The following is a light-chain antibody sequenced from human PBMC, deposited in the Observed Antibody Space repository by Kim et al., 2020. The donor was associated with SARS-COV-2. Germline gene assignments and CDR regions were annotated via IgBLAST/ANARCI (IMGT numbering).Light chain of an antibody. Sequence: LSLAPGERATLACRASQRVSSYVAWYQQKPGQAPRLLIYDASNRATGIPARFSGSGSGTDFTLTISSLEPEDFAVYYCQQRSNWYTFGQGTKLEI. CDR3: QQRSNWYT. V-gene: IGKV3-11*01. CDR2: DAS. CDR1: QRVSSY. J-gene: IGKJ2*01.